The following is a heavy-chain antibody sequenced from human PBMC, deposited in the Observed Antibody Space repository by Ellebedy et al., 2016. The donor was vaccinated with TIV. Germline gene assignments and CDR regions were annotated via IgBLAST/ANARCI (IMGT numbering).Heavy chain of an antibody. Sequence: GESLKISCAASGFIFSSYAMNWVRQAPGKGLEWVANIKQDGSRKEYVDSVKGRFTISRDNAKNSLYLQMNSLRAEDTAVYYCAGEGAGGFDYWGQGTLVTVSS. J-gene: IGHJ4*02. CDR3: AGEGAGGFDY. CDR2: IKQDGSRK. V-gene: IGHV3-7*03. CDR1: GFIFSSYA. D-gene: IGHD3-10*01.